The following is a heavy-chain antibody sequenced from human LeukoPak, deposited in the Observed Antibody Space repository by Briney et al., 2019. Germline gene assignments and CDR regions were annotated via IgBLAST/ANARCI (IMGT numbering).Heavy chain of an antibody. J-gene: IGHJ4*02. D-gene: IGHD2-2*01. CDR2: MSYSGST. Sequence: KPSETLSLTCTVSGGSISRSSYYWGWIRQPPGKGLEWIGSMSYSGSTYYNPSLKSRVIISVDTSKNQFSLKLRSVTAADTAVYYCANSYCSGTSCYHFDSWGQGTLVTVSS. V-gene: IGHV4-39*01. CDR3: ANSYCSGTSCYHFDS. CDR1: GGSISRSSYY.